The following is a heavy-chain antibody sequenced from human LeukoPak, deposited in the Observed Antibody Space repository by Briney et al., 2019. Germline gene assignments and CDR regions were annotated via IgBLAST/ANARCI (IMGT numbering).Heavy chain of an antibody. CDR1: GYNFTGYF. CDR2: INPNSGDT. Sequence: GASVKVSCKPSGYNFTGYFMQWVRQAPGQGLEWMGWINPNSGDTNYAQKFQGRVTMTRDTSISTAYMELSRLRSDDAAVYYCARRFYYAMDVWGQGTTVTVSS. CDR3: ARRFYYAMDV. V-gene: IGHV1-2*02. D-gene: IGHD3-16*01. J-gene: IGHJ6*02.